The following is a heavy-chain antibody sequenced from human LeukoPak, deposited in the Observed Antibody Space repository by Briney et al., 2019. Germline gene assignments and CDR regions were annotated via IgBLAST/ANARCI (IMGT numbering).Heavy chain of an antibody. V-gene: IGHV3-21*04. CDR2: ISSSSSYI. D-gene: IGHD6-19*01. CDR3: AKDQLAVAGTGVNYYFDY. J-gene: IGHJ4*02. Sequence: PGGPLRLSCAASGFTFSSYSMNWVRQAPGKGLEWVSSISSSSSYIYYADSVKGRFTISRDNSKNTLYLQMNSLRAEDTAVYYCAKDQLAVAGTGVNYYFDYWGQGTLVTVSS. CDR1: GFTFSSYS.